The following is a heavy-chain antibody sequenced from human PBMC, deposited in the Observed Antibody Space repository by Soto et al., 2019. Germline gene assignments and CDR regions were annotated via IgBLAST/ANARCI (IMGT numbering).Heavy chain of an antibody. J-gene: IGHJ4*02. D-gene: IGHD5-18*01. CDR2: ISWDGGST. V-gene: IGHV3-43D*04. Sequence: TGGSLRLSCAASGFTFDDYAMHWVRQAPGKGLEWVSLISWDGGSTYYADSVKGRFTISRDNSKNSLYLQMNSLRAEDTALYYCAKAGRPIQLWYPYFDYWGQGTLVTVS. CDR3: AKAGRPIQLWYPYFDY. CDR1: GFTFDDYA.